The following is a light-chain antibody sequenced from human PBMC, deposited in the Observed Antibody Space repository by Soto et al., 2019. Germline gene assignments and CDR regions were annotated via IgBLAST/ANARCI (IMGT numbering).Light chain of an antibody. Sequence: DIQITQSPSTLSASVGDRVTITCRASQSISSWLAWYQQKPGKAPKLLIYKASSLESGVPSRFSGSGSGTEFTLTISSLQPDDFATYYCKQYNSYTRTFGQGTKVDIK. J-gene: IGKJ1*01. CDR1: QSISSW. CDR2: KAS. V-gene: IGKV1-5*03. CDR3: KQYNSYTRT.